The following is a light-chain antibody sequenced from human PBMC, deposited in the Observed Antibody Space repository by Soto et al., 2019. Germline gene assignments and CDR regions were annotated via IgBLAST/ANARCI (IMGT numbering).Light chain of an antibody. V-gene: IGKV3-11*01. Sequence: EIVLTQSPGTLSLSPGEKATLSCRASHSVSSRYLAWDQQKPGQAPRLLVYDSSNRATGIPARFSGSGSGTDFTLTISSLEPEDFAVYYCQQRSNWPPITFGQGTRLEIK. CDR1: HSVSSRY. J-gene: IGKJ5*01. CDR2: DSS. CDR3: QQRSNWPPIT.